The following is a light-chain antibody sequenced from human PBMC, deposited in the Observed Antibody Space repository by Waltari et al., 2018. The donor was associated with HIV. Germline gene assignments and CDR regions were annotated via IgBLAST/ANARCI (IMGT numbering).Light chain of an antibody. Sequence: DIVVTQSPDSVAVSLGERATIKCKSSQTVFYRGDNKNDLSWYQKKPGQPPKLLISWASTRESGVPDRFTGGGSGTDFTLNINNLQAEDVAVYYCQQYYNEPLTFGGGTRIEIK. J-gene: IGKJ4*01. CDR1: QTVFYRGDNKND. CDR3: QQYYNEPLT. CDR2: WAS. V-gene: IGKV4-1*01.